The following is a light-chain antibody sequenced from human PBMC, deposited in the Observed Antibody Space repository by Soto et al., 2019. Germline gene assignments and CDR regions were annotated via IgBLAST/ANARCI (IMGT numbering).Light chain of an antibody. V-gene: IGLV1-51*02. Sequence: QSALTQPPSVSAAPGQTVTISCSGVSSNIGKNSVSWYQQLPGTAPKLLFYENNKRPSGIPDRFSGSKSGTSATLGITGLQTGDEAEYYCGTWDNSLNAYVFGTGTKVTVL. J-gene: IGLJ1*01. CDR2: ENN. CDR3: GTWDNSLNAYV. CDR1: SSNIGKNS.